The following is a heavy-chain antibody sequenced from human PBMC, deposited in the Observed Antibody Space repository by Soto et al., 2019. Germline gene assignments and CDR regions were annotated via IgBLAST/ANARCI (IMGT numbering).Heavy chain of an antibody. Sequence: QVQLQESGPGLVKPSQTLSLTCTVSGGSISSGGYYWSWIRQHPGKGLEWIGYIYYSGRTYYNPSLHSRISIAVDTTENPFSLKLTSVTAADTSVYYWARGSFSSSSSWFDPWGRGTLVTVSS. CDR1: GGSISSGGYY. D-gene: IGHD6-6*01. J-gene: IGHJ5*02. CDR2: IYYSGRT. CDR3: ARGSFSSSSSWFDP. V-gene: IGHV4-31*03.